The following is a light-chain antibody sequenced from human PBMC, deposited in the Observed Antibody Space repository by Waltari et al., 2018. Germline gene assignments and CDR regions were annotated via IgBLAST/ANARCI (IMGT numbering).Light chain of an antibody. J-gene: IGLJ2*01. V-gene: IGLV3-25*03. CDR1: ALPRQY. CDR3: QSTDNRGTYVV. CDR2: KDT. Sequence: SYELTQPPSVSVSPGQTARITCSGDALPRQYSFWYQQRSGQAPVLVIYKDTERPSGIPERFAGSSSGTRVTLTISGVQAQDEADYYCQSTDNRGTYVVFGGGTKLTVL.